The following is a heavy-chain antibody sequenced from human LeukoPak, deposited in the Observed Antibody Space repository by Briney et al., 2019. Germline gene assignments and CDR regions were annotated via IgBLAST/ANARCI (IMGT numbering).Heavy chain of an antibody. CDR2: ISYDGSNK. V-gene: IGHV3-30-3*01. CDR1: GFTFSSYA. CDR3: ARDLYGAFDY. D-gene: IGHD2-8*01. Sequence: GRSLRLSCAASGFTFSSYAMHWVRQAPGKGLEWVAVISYDGSNKYYADSVKGRCTISRDNSKNTLYLQMNSLRAEDTAVYYCARDLYGAFDYWGQGTLVTVSS. J-gene: IGHJ4*02.